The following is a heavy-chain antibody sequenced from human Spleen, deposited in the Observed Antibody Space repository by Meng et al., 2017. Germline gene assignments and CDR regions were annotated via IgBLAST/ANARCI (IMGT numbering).Heavy chain of an antibody. CDR1: GFSFSSYW. J-gene: IGHJ4*02. CDR3: ARARIDS. V-gene: IGHV3-7*01. Sequence: GESLKISCAASGFSFSSYWMTWVRPAPGKGLEWVATIKGDGSEKYYGDSVKGRFTISRDNAKNSLFLQMNSLRDEDTAVYYCARARIDSWGQGALVTVSS. CDR2: IKGDGSEK.